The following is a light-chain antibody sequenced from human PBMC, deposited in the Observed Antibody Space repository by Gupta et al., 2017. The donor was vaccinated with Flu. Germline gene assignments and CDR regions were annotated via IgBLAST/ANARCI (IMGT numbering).Light chain of an antibody. J-gene: IGLJ3*02. V-gene: IGLV8-61*01. CDR1: SGSVSTENY. CDR3: LLFMSSAIRV. CDR2: STN. Sequence: TVTVSCGLSSGSVSTENYPAWYQQTPGQAPRALIYSTNIRSSGVPGRFSGSILGNKAALTITGAQADDESDYYCLLFMSSAIRVFGGGTKLTVL.